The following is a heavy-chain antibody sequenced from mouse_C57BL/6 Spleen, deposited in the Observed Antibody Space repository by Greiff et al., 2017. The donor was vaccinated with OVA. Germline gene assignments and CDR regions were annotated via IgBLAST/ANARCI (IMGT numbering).Heavy chain of an antibody. V-gene: IGHV1-80*01. CDR2: IYPGDGDT. CDR3: ARRDYGNSHWYFDV. CDR1: GYAFSSYW. J-gene: IGHJ1*03. Sequence: QVQLQQSGAELVKPGASVKISCKASGYAFSSYWMYWVKQRPGKGLEWIGQIYPGDGDTNYNGKFKGKATLTADKSSSTAYMQLSSLTSEDSAVYFCARRDYGNSHWYFDVWGTGTTVTVSS. D-gene: IGHD2-1*01.